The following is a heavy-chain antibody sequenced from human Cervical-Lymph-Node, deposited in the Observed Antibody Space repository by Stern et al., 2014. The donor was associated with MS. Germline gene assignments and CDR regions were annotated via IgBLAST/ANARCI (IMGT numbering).Heavy chain of an antibody. Sequence: QVQLQESGPGLVKPSETLSLTCTVSGDSISDYYWSWIRQPPGKGLEWIGYIYYGSTNYNPSLRSRATLSVDTSKNQFSLKLTSVTPADTAIYYCARWGTTVTFRTFDFWGQGILVTVSS. J-gene: IGHJ4*02. CDR3: ARWGTTVTFRTFDF. V-gene: IGHV4-59*01. CDR1: GDSISDYY. D-gene: IGHD4-17*01. CDR2: IYYGST.